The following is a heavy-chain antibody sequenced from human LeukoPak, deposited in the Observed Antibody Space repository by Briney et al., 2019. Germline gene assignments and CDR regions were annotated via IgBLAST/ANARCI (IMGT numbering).Heavy chain of an antibody. V-gene: IGHV4-30-4*08. Sequence: PSETLSLTCTVSGGSISSGSYYWSWIRQPPGKGLEWIGYIYYSGSTYYNPSLKSRVTISVDTSKNQFSLKLSSVTAADTAVYYCARVHFEVVYDILTGYHYYYDMDVWGKGTTVTVSS. J-gene: IGHJ6*03. CDR1: GGSISSGSYY. D-gene: IGHD3-9*01. CDR3: ARVHFEVVYDILTGYHYYYDMDV. CDR2: IYYSGST.